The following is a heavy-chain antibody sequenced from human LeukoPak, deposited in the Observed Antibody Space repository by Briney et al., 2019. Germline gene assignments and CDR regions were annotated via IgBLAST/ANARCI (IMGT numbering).Heavy chain of an antibody. Sequence: GGSLRLSCAASGFTFSSYGMHWVRQAPGKGLEWVEFIRYDGSNKYYADSVKGRFTISRDNSKNTLYLQMNSLRAEDTAVYYCAKDKYYYYYYMDVWGKGTTVTISS. CDR2: IRYDGSNK. V-gene: IGHV3-30*02. CDR1: GFTFSSYG. J-gene: IGHJ6*03. CDR3: AKDKYYYYYYMDV.